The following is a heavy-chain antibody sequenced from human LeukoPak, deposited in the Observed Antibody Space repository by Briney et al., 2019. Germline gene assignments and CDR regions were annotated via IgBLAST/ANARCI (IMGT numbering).Heavy chain of an antibody. Sequence: SGPTLVNPTQTLTLTCTFSGFSLSTSGVGVGWIRQPPGKALEWLALIYWDDDKRYSPSLKTRLTITAVTSKNQVVLTMTNMDPVDTATYYCAHKGKVGADFDYWGQGTLVTVSS. V-gene: IGHV2-5*02. D-gene: IGHD1-26*01. CDR1: GFSLSTSGVG. J-gene: IGHJ4*02. CDR3: AHKGKVGADFDY. CDR2: IYWDDDK.